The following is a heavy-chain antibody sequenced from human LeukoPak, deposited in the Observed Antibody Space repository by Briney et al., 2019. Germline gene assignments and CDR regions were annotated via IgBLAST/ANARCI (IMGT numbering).Heavy chain of an antibody. Sequence: GGSLRLSCAASGFAFSSYRMNWVRPAPGQGLEWVSYISGTSKTIDYADSVKGRFTISRDNAKNSLYLKMNSLRAEDTAVYYCAGDGMWYYYYYMDVWGKGTTVTVSS. CDR1: GFAFSSYR. J-gene: IGHJ6*03. D-gene: IGHD1-14*01. V-gene: IGHV3-48*04. CDR3: AGDGMWYYYYYMDV. CDR2: ISGTSKTI.